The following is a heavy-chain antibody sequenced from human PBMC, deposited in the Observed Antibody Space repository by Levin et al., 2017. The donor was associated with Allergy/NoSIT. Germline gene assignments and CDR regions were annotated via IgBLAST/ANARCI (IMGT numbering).Heavy chain of an antibody. V-gene: IGHV1-18*01. CDR1: GYTFTSYG. CDR2: ISAYNGDT. CDR3: ARELPQYSSGWEPFDY. J-gene: IGHJ4*02. Sequence: GESLKISCKASGYTFTSYGINWVRQAPGQGLEWMGWISAYNGDTNYAQKLQGRVTMTTDTSTNTAYMELRSLRSDDTAMYYCARELPQYSSGWEPFDYWGQGTLVTVSA. D-gene: IGHD6-19*01.